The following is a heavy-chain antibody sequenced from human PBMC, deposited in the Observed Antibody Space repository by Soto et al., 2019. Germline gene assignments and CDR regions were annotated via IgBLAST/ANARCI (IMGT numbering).Heavy chain of an antibody. D-gene: IGHD4-17*01. CDR1: GYTFTSYG. CDR2: ISAYNGNT. V-gene: IGHV1-18*01. CDR3: ARADEIYGDYAISGYYGMDV. J-gene: IGHJ6*02. Sequence: QVQLVQSGAEVKKPGASVKVSCKASGYTFTSYGISWVRQAPGQGLEWMGWISAYNGNTNYAQKLQGRVTMTTDTSTSTAYMELRSLRSDDTAVYYCARADEIYGDYAISGYYGMDVWGQGTTVTVSS.